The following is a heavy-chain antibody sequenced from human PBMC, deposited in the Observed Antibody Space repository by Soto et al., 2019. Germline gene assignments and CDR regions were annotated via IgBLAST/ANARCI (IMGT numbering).Heavy chain of an antibody. CDR1: GFTCSSYG. CDR3: AGGELLFRLSPKRSNPYYYGMDV. Sequence: PGGSLRLSCAASGFTCSSYGMHWVRQAPGKGLEWVAVISYDGSNKYYADSVKGRFTISRDNSKNTLYLQMNSLRAEDTAVYYCAGGELLFRLSPKRSNPYYYGMDVWGQGTTVTVSS. CDR2: ISYDGSNK. D-gene: IGHD3-10*01. V-gene: IGHV3-30*03. J-gene: IGHJ6*02.